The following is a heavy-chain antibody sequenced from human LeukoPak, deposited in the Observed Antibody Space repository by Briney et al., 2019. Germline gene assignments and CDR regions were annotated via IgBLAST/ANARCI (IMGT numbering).Heavy chain of an antibody. CDR1: GFTVSSNY. Sequence: GGSLRLSCAASGFTVSSNYMSWVRQAPGKGLEWVSVIYSAGNTYYTDSVKGRFTISRDNSKNTLYLQMNSLRAEDTAVYYCARDASGFHYFDYWGQGTLDTVSS. J-gene: IGHJ4*02. CDR3: ARDASGFHYFDY. D-gene: IGHD3-10*01. V-gene: IGHV3-53*01. CDR2: IYSAGNT.